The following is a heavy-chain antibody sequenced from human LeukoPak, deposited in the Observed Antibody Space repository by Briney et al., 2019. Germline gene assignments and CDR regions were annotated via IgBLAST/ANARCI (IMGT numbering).Heavy chain of an antibody. J-gene: IGHJ4*02. CDR3: ARDFRQLVRGFDY. CDR1: GFTFSSYS. Sequence: GGSLRLSCAASGFTFSSYSMNWVRQAPGKGLEWVSSISSSSSYIYYADSVKGRFTISRDNAKNSLYLQMNSLRAEDTAVYYCARDFRQLVRGFDYWGQGTLVTVSS. D-gene: IGHD6-13*01. V-gene: IGHV3-21*01. CDR2: ISSSSSYI.